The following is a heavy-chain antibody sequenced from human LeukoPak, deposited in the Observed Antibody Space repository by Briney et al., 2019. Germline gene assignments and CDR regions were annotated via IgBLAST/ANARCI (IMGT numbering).Heavy chain of an antibody. V-gene: IGHV4-59*01. Sequence: PSETLSLTCTVSGGSISSYYWSWIRQPPGKGLEWIGYIYYSGSTNYNPSLKSRVTISVDTSKNQFSLKLSSVTAADTAVYYCARIFGGNYYFDYWGQGTLVTVSS. D-gene: IGHD3-16*01. CDR2: IYYSGST. J-gene: IGHJ4*02. CDR3: ARIFGGNYYFDY. CDR1: GGSISSYY.